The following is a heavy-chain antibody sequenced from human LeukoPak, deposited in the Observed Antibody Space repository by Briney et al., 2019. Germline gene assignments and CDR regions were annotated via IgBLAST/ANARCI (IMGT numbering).Heavy chain of an antibody. CDR2: IIPIFGTA. V-gene: IGHV1-69*13. CDR3: ARDRGYCSSTSCYENWFDP. Sequence: GASVKVSCKASGGTFSSYAISWVRQAPGQGLEWMGGIIPIFGTANYAQKFQGRVTITADESTSTAYMELSSLRSEDTAVYYCARDRGYCSSTSCYENWFDPWGQGTLVTVSS. D-gene: IGHD2-2*03. J-gene: IGHJ5*02. CDR1: GGTFSSYA.